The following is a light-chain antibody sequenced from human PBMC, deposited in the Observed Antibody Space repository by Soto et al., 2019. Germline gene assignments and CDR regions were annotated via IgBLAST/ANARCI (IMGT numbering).Light chain of an antibody. J-gene: IGKJ3*01. CDR1: QSVSSN. Sequence: DIVLTQSPDTLSLSPGERATLSCRASQSVSSNLAWYQHKPGQAPRLLIYGASSRATGIPDRFSGSGSATDFTLTIRRLGPEDSAVYYCQQYGSSPFTFGPGTKLDIK. CDR3: QQYGSSPFT. V-gene: IGKV3-20*01. CDR2: GAS.